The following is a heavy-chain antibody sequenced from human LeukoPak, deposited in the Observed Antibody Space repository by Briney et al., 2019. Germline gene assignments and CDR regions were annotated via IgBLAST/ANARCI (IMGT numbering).Heavy chain of an antibody. Sequence: PSETLSLTCTVSGGSISSSSYYWGWIRQPPGKGLEWIGSIYYSGSTYYNPSLKSRVTISVDTSKNQFSLKPSSVTAADTAVYYCARDGTMVRDYWGQGTLVTVSS. V-gene: IGHV4-39*07. CDR1: GGSISSSSYY. D-gene: IGHD3-10*01. J-gene: IGHJ4*02. CDR2: IYYSGST. CDR3: ARDGTMVRDY.